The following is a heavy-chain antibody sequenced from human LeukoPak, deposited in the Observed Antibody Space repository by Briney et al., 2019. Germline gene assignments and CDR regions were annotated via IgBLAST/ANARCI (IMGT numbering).Heavy chain of an antibody. J-gene: IGHJ4*02. V-gene: IGHV3-7*01. CDR1: GFTFSSYW. D-gene: IGHD5-18*01. CDR2: IKQDGSEK. CDR3: ARSLWPEDY. Sequence: GGSLRLSCAASGFTFSSYWMSWVRQAPGKGLEWVANIKQDGSEKNYVDFVKGRFTISRDNAKTSLYLQMNSLRAEDTAVYYCARSLWPEDYWGQGTLVTVSS.